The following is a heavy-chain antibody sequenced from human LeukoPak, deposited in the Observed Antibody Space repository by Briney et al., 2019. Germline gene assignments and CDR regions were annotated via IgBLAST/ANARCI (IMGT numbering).Heavy chain of an antibody. D-gene: IGHD6-13*01. V-gene: IGHV4-39*07. CDR2: IYYSGST. CDR1: GGSISSSSYY. CDR3: ARDRGQQLVPVFDP. J-gene: IGHJ5*02. Sequence: SETLSLTCTVSGGSISSSSYYWGWIRQPPGKGLEWIGSIYYSGSTYYNPSLKSRVTISVDTSKNQFSLKLSSVTAADTAVYYCARDRGQQLVPVFDPWGQGTLVTVSS.